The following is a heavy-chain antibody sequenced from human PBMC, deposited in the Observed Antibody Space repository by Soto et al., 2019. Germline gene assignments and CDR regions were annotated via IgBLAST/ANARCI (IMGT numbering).Heavy chain of an antibody. Sequence: SETLSLTCAVSGGSISSYYWSWIRQPPGKGLECIGYIYYSGSTNYNPSLKSRASIAEAPSKTQSSLKLSSVYAADRAVYYCAGVNRAWELVNNFDHWGQGTQVTVYS. J-gene: IGHJ4*02. CDR2: IYYSGST. CDR1: GGSISSYY. V-gene: IGHV4-59*01. D-gene: IGHD1-7*01. CDR3: AGVNRAWELVNNFDH.